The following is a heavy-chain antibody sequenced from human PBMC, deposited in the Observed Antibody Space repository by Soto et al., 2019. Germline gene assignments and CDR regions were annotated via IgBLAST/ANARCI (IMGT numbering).Heavy chain of an antibody. V-gene: IGHV1-69*12. CDR2: IIPIFGTA. CDR1: GGTFSSYA. CDR3: ARGLGEWLVRYYYYYGMDV. D-gene: IGHD6-19*01. J-gene: IGHJ6*02. Sequence: QVQLVQSGAEVKKPGSSVKVSCKASGGTFSSYAISWVRQAPGQGLEWMGGIIPIFGTANYAQKFQGRVTITADESTSTAYMELSSLRSEDTAVYYCARGLGEWLVRYYYYYGMDVWGQGTTVTVSS.